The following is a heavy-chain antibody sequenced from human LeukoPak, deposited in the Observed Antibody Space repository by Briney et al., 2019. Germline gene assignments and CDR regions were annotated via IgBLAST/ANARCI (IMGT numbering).Heavy chain of an antibody. CDR1: GFTFSSHW. CDR3: ARDLSLLVGEVDY. V-gene: IGHV3-7*01. J-gene: IGHJ4*02. D-gene: IGHD1-26*01. Sequence: GSLRLSCAAPGFTFSSHWMGWVRQAPGKGLEWVANIKEDGSEKYYVDSVKGRFTISRDNAKNSLYLQMNSLRAEDTAAYYCARDLSLLVGEVDYWGQGTLVTVSS. CDR2: IKEDGSEK.